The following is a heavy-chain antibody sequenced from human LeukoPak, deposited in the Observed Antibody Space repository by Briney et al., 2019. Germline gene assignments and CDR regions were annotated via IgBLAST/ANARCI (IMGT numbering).Heavy chain of an antibody. Sequence: ASVKVSCKASGYTFTSYGISWVRQAPGQGLEWMGWISAYNGNTNYAQKLQGRVTMTTDTSTSTAYMELRSLISDDTAVYYCARDLFSFGSGSYPLGYWGQGTLVTVS. D-gene: IGHD3-10*01. J-gene: IGHJ4*02. CDR3: ARDLFSFGSGSYPLGY. V-gene: IGHV1-18*04. CDR2: ISAYNGNT. CDR1: GYTFTSYG.